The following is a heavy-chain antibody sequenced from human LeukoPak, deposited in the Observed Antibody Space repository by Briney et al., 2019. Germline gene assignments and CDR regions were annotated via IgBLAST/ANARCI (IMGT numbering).Heavy chain of an antibody. CDR1: GFTFSDHY. J-gene: IGHJ3*02. D-gene: IGHD3-9*01. Sequence: GGSLRLSCAASGFTFSDHYMDWVRQAPGQGLEWVGRTRNKDNSYTTEYAASVKGRFTISRDDSKNSLYLQMNSLKPEDTAVYYCAREALYYDILTGYSDAFDIWGQGTMVTVSS. V-gene: IGHV3-72*01. CDR3: AREALYYDILTGYSDAFDI. CDR2: TRNKDNSYTT.